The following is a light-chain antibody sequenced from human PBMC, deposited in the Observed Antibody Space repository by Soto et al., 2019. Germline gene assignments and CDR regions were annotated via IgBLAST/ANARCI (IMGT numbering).Light chain of an antibody. J-gene: IGLJ1*01. CDR2: EVT. CDR3: TSFTSTSSLYV. CDR1: GSDIAGYNY. V-gene: IGLV2-14*01. Sequence: QSALPQPASVSGSLGQSITISCTGTGSDIAGYNYISWYQHLPGKAPKLMIYEVTIRPSGISNRFSGSKSGNTASLTISGLQAEDEADYFCTSFTSTSSLYVFGTGTKLTVL.